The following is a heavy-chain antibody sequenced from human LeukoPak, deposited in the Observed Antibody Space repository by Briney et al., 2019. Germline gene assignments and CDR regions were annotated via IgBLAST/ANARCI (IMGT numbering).Heavy chain of an antibody. CDR3: ARLSTTVTFFDY. J-gene: IGHJ4*02. CDR2: IYYSGST. V-gene: IGHV4-39*01. Sequence: TSETLSLTCPVSGGSISSSSYYWGWIRQPPGKGLEWIGSIYYSGSTYYNPSLKSRVTISVDTSKNQFSLKLSSVTAADTAVYYCARLSTTVTFFDYWGQGTLVTVSS. CDR1: GGSISSSSYY. D-gene: IGHD4-17*01.